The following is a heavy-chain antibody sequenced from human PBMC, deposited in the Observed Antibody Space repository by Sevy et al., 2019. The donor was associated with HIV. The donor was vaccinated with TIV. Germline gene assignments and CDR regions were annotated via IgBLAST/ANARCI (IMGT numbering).Heavy chain of an antibody. J-gene: IGHJ5*02. V-gene: IGHV4-34*01. D-gene: IGHD2-2*01. Sequence: SETLSLTCAVYGGSFSGYYWNWIRQTPGKGLEWIGEINHSGSNNYNPSLKSRVTISVDTSKNQFSLRLNSVTAADTAVYYCARAPPVVVVPGAPSWFDPWGQGTLVTVSS. CDR2: INHSGSN. CDR3: ARAPPVVVVPGAPSWFDP. CDR1: GGSFSGYY.